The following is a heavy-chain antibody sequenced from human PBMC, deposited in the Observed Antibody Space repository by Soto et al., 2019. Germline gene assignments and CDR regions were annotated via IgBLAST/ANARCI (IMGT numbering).Heavy chain of an antibody. CDR3: ARSPGGYYID. D-gene: IGHD2-15*01. Sequence: EVQLVESGGGLVQPGGSLRLSCVDSGFSFSSYWMHWVRQGPGKGLVWVARINPEGSSTNYADSAEGRFTISRDNGRNTLYLQMNSLRAEDTAVYYCARSPGGYYIDWGQGTMVTVSS. J-gene: IGHJ3*01. CDR1: GFSFSSYW. V-gene: IGHV3-74*01. CDR2: INPEGSST.